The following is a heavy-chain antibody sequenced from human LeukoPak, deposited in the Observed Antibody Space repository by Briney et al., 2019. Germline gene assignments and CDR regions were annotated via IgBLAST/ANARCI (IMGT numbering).Heavy chain of an antibody. Sequence: PGGSLRLSCAASGFTFSSYWMHWVRQAPGKGLVWVSRINSDGSSTSYADSVKGRFTISRDNAKNTLYLQMNSLRAEDTAVYYCARDGYDSSGYYYAHAFDIWGQGTMVTVSS. J-gene: IGHJ3*02. CDR2: INSDGSST. CDR3: ARDGYDSSGYYYAHAFDI. V-gene: IGHV3-74*01. D-gene: IGHD3-22*01. CDR1: GFTFSSYW.